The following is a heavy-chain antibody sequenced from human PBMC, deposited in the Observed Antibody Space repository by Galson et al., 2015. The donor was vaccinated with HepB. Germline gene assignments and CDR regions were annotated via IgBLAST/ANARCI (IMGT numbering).Heavy chain of an antibody. CDR1: GFGFNNYG. D-gene: IGHD2/OR15-2a*01. Sequence: SLRLSCAASGFGFNNYGMYWVRQAPGKGLEWVALIGYEGTIKYYADSVKGRFTISRDNSHNTLSLQMNSLRAEDTAVYYCAKDPRARPFHHLDYWGQGTLVTVSS. V-gene: IGHV3-33*06. J-gene: IGHJ4*02. CDR2: IGYEGTIK. CDR3: AKDPRARPFHHLDY.